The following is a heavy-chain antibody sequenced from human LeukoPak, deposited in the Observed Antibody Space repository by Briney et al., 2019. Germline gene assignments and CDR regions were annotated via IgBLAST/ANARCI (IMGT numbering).Heavy chain of an antibody. CDR1: GYAFTTYD. CDR2: MNPNSGNT. V-gene: IGHV1-8*01. Sequence: SVKVSCKASGYAFTTYDINWVRQATGQGLEWMGSMNPNSGNTGYAQKFQGRVTMTRNTSISTAYMELSSLRSEDTAVYYCARGGVAAAGKYYFDYWGQGTLVTVSS. CDR3: ARGGVAAAGKYYFDY. D-gene: IGHD6-13*01. J-gene: IGHJ4*02.